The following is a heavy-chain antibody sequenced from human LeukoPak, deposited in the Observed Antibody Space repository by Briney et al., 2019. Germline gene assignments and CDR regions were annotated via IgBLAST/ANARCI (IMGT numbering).Heavy chain of an antibody. CDR2: IYYSGST. V-gene: IGHV4-59*08. D-gene: IGHD3-10*01. J-gene: IGHJ6*02. Sequence: SETLSLTCTVSGGSISSYYWSWIRPPPGKGLEWIGYIYYSGSTNYNPSLKSRVTISVDTSKNQFSLKLSSVTAADTAVYYCARHRDHYYYYYGMDVWGQGTTVTVSS. CDR1: GGSISSYY. CDR3: ARHRDHYYYYYGMDV.